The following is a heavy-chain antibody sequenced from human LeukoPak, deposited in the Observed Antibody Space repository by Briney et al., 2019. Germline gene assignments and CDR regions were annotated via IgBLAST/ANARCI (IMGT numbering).Heavy chain of an antibody. CDR2: VNSDGNST. J-gene: IGHJ6*02. V-gene: IGHV3-74*01. Sequence: GGSLRLSCAASGFTFTSYWMHWVRQAPGKGLVWVSRVNSDGNSTTYADSVKGRFTISRDNAKNTLYLQMNSLRAEDTAVYYCARGRYYGMDVWGQGTTVTVPS. CDR1: GFTFTSYW. CDR3: ARGRYYGMDV.